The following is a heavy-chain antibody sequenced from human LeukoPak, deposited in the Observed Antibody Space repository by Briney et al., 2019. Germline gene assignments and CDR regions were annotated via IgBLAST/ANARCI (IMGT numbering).Heavy chain of an antibody. Sequence: KPSETLSLTCTVSGYSISSGYYWSWIRQPPGKGLEWIGEINHSGSTNYNPSLKSRVTISVDTSKNQFSLKLSSVTAADTAVYYCARGRGAPYYFDYWGQGTLVTVSS. D-gene: IGHD1-26*01. CDR3: ARGRGAPYYFDY. J-gene: IGHJ4*02. CDR1: GYSISSGYY. CDR2: INHSGST. V-gene: IGHV4-38-2*02.